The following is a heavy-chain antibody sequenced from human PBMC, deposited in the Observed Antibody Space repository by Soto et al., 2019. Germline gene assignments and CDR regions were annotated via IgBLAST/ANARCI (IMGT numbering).Heavy chain of an antibody. Sequence: EVQLVESGGGLVKPGESLRVSGAASGFTFSYYSLHWVRQAPGKGLEWVSSISGSSTYIYYADRVKCLFTISRDNAKNSLYLRMDSLRAEDTAVYYCARGDGTGLYNSGWSPRYWGQGTLVTVSS. CDR3: ARGDGTGLYNSGWSPRY. CDR1: GFTFSYYS. V-gene: IGHV3-21*04. J-gene: IGHJ4*02. D-gene: IGHD6-19*01. CDR2: ISGSSTYI.